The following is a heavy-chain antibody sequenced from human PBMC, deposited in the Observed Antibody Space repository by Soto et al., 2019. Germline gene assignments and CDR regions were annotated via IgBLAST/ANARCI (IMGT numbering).Heavy chain of an antibody. CDR3: ARVPYCSGGSCYSLLFDY. D-gene: IGHD2-15*01. J-gene: IGHJ4*02. Sequence: QVQLQESGPGLVKPSQTLSLTCTVSGGSISSGDYYWSWIRQPPGKGLEWIGYIYYSGSTYYNPSLKRRVTIPVDTSKNQFSMQLSSVTAADTAVYDCARVPYCSGGSCYSLLFDYWGQGTLVTVSS. CDR1: GGSISSGDYY. CDR2: IYYSGST. V-gene: IGHV4-30-4*01.